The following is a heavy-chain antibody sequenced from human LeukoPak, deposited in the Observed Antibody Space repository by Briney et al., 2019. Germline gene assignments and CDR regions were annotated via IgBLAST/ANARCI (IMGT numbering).Heavy chain of an antibody. Sequence: SETLSLTCTVSGGSISSYYWSWIRQPPGKGLEWIGYIYYSGSTNYNPSLKSRVTISVDTSKNQFSLKLSSVTAADTAVYYCARHVVGIVVHSPWFDPWGQGTLVTVSS. CDR1: GGSISSYY. CDR3: ARHVVGIVVHSPWFDP. CDR2: IYYSGST. D-gene: IGHD2-2*03. V-gene: IGHV4-59*08. J-gene: IGHJ5*02.